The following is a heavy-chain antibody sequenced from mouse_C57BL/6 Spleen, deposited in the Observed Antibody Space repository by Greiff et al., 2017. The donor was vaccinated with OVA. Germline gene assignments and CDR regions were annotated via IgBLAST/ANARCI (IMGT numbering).Heavy chain of an antibody. V-gene: IGHV3-6*01. CDR2: ISYDGSN. Sequence: EVQLQESGPGLVKPSQSLSFSCSVTGYSITGGYYWNWIRQFPGNNLECMGYISYDGSNNYNPSLQNRTSITPDTSKNQFFLKLKSVTTEDTATYYCARESGSSGWDYWGKGTTLTVSS. J-gene: IGHJ2*01. CDR1: GYSITGGYY. CDR3: ARESGSSGWDY. D-gene: IGHD3-2*02.